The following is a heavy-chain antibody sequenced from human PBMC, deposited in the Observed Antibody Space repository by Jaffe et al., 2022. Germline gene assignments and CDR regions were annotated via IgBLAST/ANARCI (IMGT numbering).Heavy chain of an antibody. CDR1: GFTFSDYF. V-gene: IGHV3-11*01. J-gene: IGHJ4*02. Sequence: QVQLVESGGDWVKPGGSLRLSCAASGFTFSDYFMSWIRQAPGKGLEWLSYISESGSLIYHADSVKGRFAISRDNAKNSLYLQMSNLRVEDTAVYYCAVVSFSSCDYWGQGTVVTVSS. CDR2: ISESGSLI. D-gene: IGHD6-19*01. CDR3: AVVSFSSCDY.